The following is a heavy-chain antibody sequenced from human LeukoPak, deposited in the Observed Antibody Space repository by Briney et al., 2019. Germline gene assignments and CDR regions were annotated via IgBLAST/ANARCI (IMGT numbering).Heavy chain of an antibody. CDR3: AKDGSSGGYPYYMDV. CDR2: ISGSGGST. CDR1: GFTFSTYA. Sequence: QPGGSLRLSCEVSGFTFSTYAMSWVRQAPGKGLEWVSVISGSGGSTYYADSVKGRFTISRDNPKNTLYLQMNSLRAEDTAVYYCAKDGSSGGYPYYMDVWGKGPRSPSP. J-gene: IGHJ6*03. V-gene: IGHV3-23*01. D-gene: IGHD2-15*01.